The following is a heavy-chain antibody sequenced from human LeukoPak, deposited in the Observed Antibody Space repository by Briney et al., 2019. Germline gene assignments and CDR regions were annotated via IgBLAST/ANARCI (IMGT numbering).Heavy chain of an antibody. CDR2: IYHSGST. CDR1: GYSISSGYY. J-gene: IGHJ4*02. Sequence: PSETLSLTCTVSGYSISSGYYWGWTRQPPGKGLEWIGSIYHSGSTYYNPSLKSRVTISVDTSKNQFSLKLSSVTAADTAVYYCASTGPQDYWGQGTLVTVSS. V-gene: IGHV4-38-2*02. CDR3: ASTGPQDY. D-gene: IGHD4-11*01.